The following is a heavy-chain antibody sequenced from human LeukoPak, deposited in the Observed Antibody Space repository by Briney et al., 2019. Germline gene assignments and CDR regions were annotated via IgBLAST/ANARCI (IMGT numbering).Heavy chain of an antibody. CDR2: IIPIFGTA. D-gene: IGHD3-22*01. CDR1: GGTFSSYA. CDR3: ARGPRITMIGGSFDY. V-gene: IGHV1-69*05. Sequence: SVKVSCKASGGTFSSYAISWVRQAPGQGLEWMGRIIPIFGTANYAQKFQGSVTITTDESTSTAYMELSSLRSEDTAVYYCARGPRITMIGGSFDYWGQGTLVTVSS. J-gene: IGHJ4*02.